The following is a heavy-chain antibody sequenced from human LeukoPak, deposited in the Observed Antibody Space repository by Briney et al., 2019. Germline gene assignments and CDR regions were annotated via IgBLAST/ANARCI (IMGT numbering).Heavy chain of an antibody. CDR2: IIPILGIA. Sequence: ASVKVSCKASGGTFSSYAISWVRQAPGQGLEWMGRIIPILGIANYAQKFQGRVTITADKSTSTVYMELSSLRSEDTAVYYCARDRSGSYPTYFDYWGQGTLVTVSS. J-gene: IGHJ4*02. D-gene: IGHD1-26*01. CDR1: GGTFSSYA. CDR3: ARDRSGSYPTYFDY. V-gene: IGHV1-69*04.